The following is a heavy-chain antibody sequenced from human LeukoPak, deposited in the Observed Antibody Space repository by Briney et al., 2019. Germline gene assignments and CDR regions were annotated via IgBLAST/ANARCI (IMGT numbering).Heavy chain of an antibody. CDR3: ACKTTAAAGTFDY. J-gene: IGHJ4*02. V-gene: IGHV4-4*02. CDR1: GGSINSSNW. D-gene: IGHD6-13*01. Sequence: SETLSLTCAVSGGSINSSNWWSWVRQPPGKGLGWIGEIHHSWSKNYSPSLNSRVTISVDKSKSQFSLKLTSVTVADTALYYCACKTTAAAGTFDYWGQGTLVTVSS. CDR2: IHHSWSK.